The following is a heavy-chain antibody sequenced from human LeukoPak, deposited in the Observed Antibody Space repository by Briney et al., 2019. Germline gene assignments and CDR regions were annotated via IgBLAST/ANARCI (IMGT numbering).Heavy chain of an antibody. D-gene: IGHD2-2*02. Sequence: ASVKVPCKASGYTFTSYYMHWVRQAPGQGLEWMGIINPSGGSTSYAQKFQGRVTMTRDTSTSTVYMELSSLRSEDTAVYYCARGRVDATNIVVVPAAIQYFDYWGQGTLVTVSS. CDR3: ARGRVDATNIVVVPAAIQYFDY. CDR1: GYTFTSYY. J-gene: IGHJ4*02. CDR2: INPSGGST. V-gene: IGHV1-46*01.